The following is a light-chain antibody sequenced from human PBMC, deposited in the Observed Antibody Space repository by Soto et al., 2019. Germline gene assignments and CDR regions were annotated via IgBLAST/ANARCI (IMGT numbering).Light chain of an antibody. Sequence: QSALTQPAPVSGSPGQSIAITCTGTTSDVGGYNYVSWCQQHPGKAPKLMIYAVTDRPSGVSSRFSGSKSGNTASLTISGLQAEDEADYYCSSYTSSSTLFGTGTKVTVL. CDR2: AVT. CDR1: TSDVGGYNY. V-gene: IGLV2-14*01. J-gene: IGLJ1*01. CDR3: SSYTSSSTL.